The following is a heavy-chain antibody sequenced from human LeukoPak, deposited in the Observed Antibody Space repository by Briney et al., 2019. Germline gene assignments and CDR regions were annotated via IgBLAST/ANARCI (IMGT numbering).Heavy chain of an antibody. V-gene: IGHV1-69*13. CDR2: IIPIFGTA. CDR3: AQPRDSGSYYETSFDY. CDR1: GGTVSSYA. D-gene: IGHD1-26*01. J-gene: IGHJ4*02. Sequence: AASVKVSCKASGGTVSSYAISWVRQAPGQGLEWMGGIIPIFGTANYAQKFQGRVTITADESTSTAYMELSSLRSEDTAVYYCAQPRDSGSYYETSFDYWGQGTLVTVSS.